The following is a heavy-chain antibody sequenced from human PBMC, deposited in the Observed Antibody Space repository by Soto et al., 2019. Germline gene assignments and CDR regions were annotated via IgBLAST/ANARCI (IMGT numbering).Heavy chain of an antibody. CDR2: VSGSGAST. D-gene: IGHD3-16*01. CDR3: AKTTGVITVITSFDH. J-gene: IGHJ4*02. CDR1: GSTFNKYA. V-gene: IGHV3-23*01. Sequence: GGSLRLSCVASGSTFNKYAMAWVRQAPGKGLEWVSAVSGSGASTYDADSVKRRFTISRDNSNNTLYLQMNSVRDEDTAVYYCAKTTGVITVITSFDHWGQGTPVTVSS.